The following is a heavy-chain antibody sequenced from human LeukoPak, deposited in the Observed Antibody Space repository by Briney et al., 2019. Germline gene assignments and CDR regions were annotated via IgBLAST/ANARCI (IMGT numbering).Heavy chain of an antibody. CDR3: ARGGYSYGLSAFDY. CDR1: GGSFSGYY. Sequence: PSETLSLTCAVYGGSFSGYYWSWIRQPPGKGLEWIGEINHSGSTNYNPSLKSRVTISVDTSKNQFSLKLSSVTAADTAVYYCARGGYSYGLSAFDYWGQGTLVTVSS. CDR2: INHSGST. J-gene: IGHJ4*02. D-gene: IGHD5-18*01. V-gene: IGHV4-34*01.